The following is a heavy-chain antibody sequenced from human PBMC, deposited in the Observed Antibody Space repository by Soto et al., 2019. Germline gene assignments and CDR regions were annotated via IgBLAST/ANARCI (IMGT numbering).Heavy chain of an antibody. D-gene: IGHD2-15*01. CDR1: GGSISSYY. V-gene: IGHV4-4*07. Sequence: KPSETLSLTCTVSGGSISSYYWSWIRQPAGKGLEWIGRIYTSGSTNYNPSLKSRVTMSVDTSKNQFSLKLSSVTAADTAVYYCARALGYCSGGSCYSWWFDPWGQGTLVTVSS. J-gene: IGHJ5*02. CDR2: IYTSGST. CDR3: ARALGYCSGGSCYSWWFDP.